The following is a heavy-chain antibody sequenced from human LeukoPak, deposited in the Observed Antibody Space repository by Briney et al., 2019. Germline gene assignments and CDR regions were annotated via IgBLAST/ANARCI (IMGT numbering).Heavy chain of an antibody. CDR2: IKEDGTKT. D-gene: IGHD5-24*01. J-gene: IGHJ4*02. CDR3: AKEGRSLQTY. V-gene: IGHV3-7*03. CDR1: GFTFSSIC. Sequence: PGGYLRRSGAASGFTFSSICLGWVRPAPGKVLEWVAKIKEDGTKTYYVDSVKGRFTISRDNAKNSLYLQMNSLRVEDTAVYYCAKEGRSLQTYWGQGTLVTVSS.